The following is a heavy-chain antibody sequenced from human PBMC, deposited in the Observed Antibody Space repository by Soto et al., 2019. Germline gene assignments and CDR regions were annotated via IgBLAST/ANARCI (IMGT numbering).Heavy chain of an antibody. Sequence: EVQLLESGGGLVQPGGSLRLSCAASGFTFSSYAMNWVRQAPGKGLEWVSAISGSGGSTYYADSVKGRFTISRDNSKNTLYLQMNSLRAEDTAVYYWAKVDGVVVVVAAADYWGQGTLVTVSS. V-gene: IGHV3-23*01. CDR1: GFTFSSYA. D-gene: IGHD2-15*01. CDR2: ISGSGGST. J-gene: IGHJ4*02. CDR3: AKVDGVVVVVAAADY.